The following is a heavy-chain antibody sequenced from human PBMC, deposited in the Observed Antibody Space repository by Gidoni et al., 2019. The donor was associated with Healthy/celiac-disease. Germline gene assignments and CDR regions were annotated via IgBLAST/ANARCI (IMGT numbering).Heavy chain of an antibody. CDR2: ISYDGSNK. J-gene: IGHJ5*02. D-gene: IGHD3-3*01. CDR1: GFTFSSYG. Sequence: QVQLVESGGGVVQPGRSLRLSCAASGFTFSSYGMHWVRQAPGKGLEWVAVISYDGSNKYYADSVKGRFTISRDNSKNTLYLQMNSLRAEDTAVYYCAKDIREYDFWSGPDPWGQGTLVTVSS. V-gene: IGHV3-30*18. CDR3: AKDIREYDFWSGPDP.